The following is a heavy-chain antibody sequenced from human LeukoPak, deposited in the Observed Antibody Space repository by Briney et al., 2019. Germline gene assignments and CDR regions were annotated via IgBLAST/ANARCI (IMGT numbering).Heavy chain of an antibody. J-gene: IGHJ4*02. CDR3: ARSSWYDIIDY. CDR2: IYYSGST. CDR1: GGSISSYY. V-gene: IGHV4-59*08. D-gene: IGHD6-13*01. Sequence: SETLSLTCTVSGGSISSYYWSWIRQPPGKGLEWIGYIYYSGSTNYNPSLKSRVTISVGTSKNQFSLKLSSVTAADTAVYYCARSSWYDIIDYWGQGTLVTVSS.